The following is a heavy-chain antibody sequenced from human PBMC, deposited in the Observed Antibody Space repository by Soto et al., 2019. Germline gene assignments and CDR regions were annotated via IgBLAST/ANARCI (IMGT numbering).Heavy chain of an antibody. J-gene: IGHJ5*02. Sequence: SETLSLTCTVSGDSIGSYYWSWIRQPPGKGLEWIGYIYDSGSNYYNPSLKSRVTISVDRSKNQLSLRLSSVTAADTAVYYCARVPAPWGQGTLVTVSS. CDR1: GDSIGSYY. CDR2: IYDSGSN. CDR3: ARVPAP. D-gene: IGHD2-2*01. V-gene: IGHV4-59*12.